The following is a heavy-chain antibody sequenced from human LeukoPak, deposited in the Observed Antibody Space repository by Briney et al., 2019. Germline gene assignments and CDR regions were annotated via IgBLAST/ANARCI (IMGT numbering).Heavy chain of an antibody. CDR3: ARAHVINYYDSSGSRGNGAFDI. J-gene: IGHJ3*02. V-gene: IGHV3-30*04. Sequence: GGSLRLSCAASGFTFSSYAMHWVRQAPGKGLEWVAVISYDGNNKYYADSVKGRFTISRDNSKNTLYLQMNSLRAEDTAVYYCARAHVINYYDSSGSRGNGAFDIWGQGTMVTVSS. D-gene: IGHD3-22*01. CDR1: GFTFSSYA. CDR2: ISYDGNNK.